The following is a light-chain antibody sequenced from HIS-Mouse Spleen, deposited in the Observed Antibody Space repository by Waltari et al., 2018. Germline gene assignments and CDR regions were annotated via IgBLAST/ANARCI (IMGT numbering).Light chain of an antibody. CDR2: QDS. V-gene: IGLV3-1*01. CDR3: QAWDSSTAMV. J-gene: IGLJ3*02. Sequence: SYELTQSPSVSVSPGQTASITCSGDKLGDKYACWYQQKPGQSPVLVIYQDSKRPSGIPERFSGSNAGNTATLTISGTQAMDEADYYCQAWDSSTAMVFGGGTKLTVL. CDR1: KLGDKY.